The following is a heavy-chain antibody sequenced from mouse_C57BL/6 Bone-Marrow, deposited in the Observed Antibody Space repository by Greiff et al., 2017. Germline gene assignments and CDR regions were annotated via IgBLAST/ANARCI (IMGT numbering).Heavy chain of an antibody. J-gene: IGHJ3*01. CDR2: IYPRSGNT. V-gene: IGHV1-81*01. CDR3: ARGDYYVPCAY. CDR1: GYTFTSYG. D-gene: IGHD1-1*01. Sequence: QVQLQQSGAELARPGASVKLSCKASGYTFTSYGISWVKQRTGQGLEWIGEIYPRSGNTYYNEKFKGKATLTADKSSSTAYMELRSLTSEDSAVYFCARGDYYVPCAYWGQGTLVTVSA.